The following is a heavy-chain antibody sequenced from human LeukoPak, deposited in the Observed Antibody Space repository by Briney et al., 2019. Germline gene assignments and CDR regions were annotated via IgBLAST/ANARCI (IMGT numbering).Heavy chain of an antibody. CDR2: INHSGST. J-gene: IGHJ4*02. V-gene: IGHV4-34*01. Sequence: SETLSLTCAVYGGSFSGYYWSWIRQPPGKGLEWIGEINHSGSTNYNPPLKSRVTISVDTSKNQFSLKLSSVTAADTAVYYCARPKRGYYGSGSYDYWGQGTLVTVSS. CDR1: GGSFSGYY. D-gene: IGHD3-10*01. CDR3: ARPKRGYYGSGSYDY.